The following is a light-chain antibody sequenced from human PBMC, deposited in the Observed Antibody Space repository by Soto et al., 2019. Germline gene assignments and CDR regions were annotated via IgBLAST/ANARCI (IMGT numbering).Light chain of an antibody. V-gene: IGKV3-15*01. CDR1: QSISSN. CDR3: QQYYSTPLT. J-gene: IGKJ4*01. Sequence: IVMTQSPATLSVSPGERAALSCRASQSISSNFAWYQQKPGQAPRLLIYGASTRATGIPDRFSGSGSGTDFTLTISSLQAEDVAVYYCQQYYSTPLTFGGGTKVDIK. CDR2: GAS.